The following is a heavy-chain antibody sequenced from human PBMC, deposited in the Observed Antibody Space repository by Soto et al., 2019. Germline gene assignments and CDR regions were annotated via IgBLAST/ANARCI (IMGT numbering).Heavy chain of an antibody. CDR3: ARPRGVAVALNSRDAFDI. J-gene: IGHJ3*02. D-gene: IGHD6-19*01. Sequence: SETLSLTCTVSGGSISSGGYYWSWIRQHPGKGLEWIGCIYYSGSTYYNPSLKSRVTISVDTSKNQFSLKLSSVTAADTAVYYCARPRGVAVALNSRDAFDIWGQGTMVTVSS. CDR2: IYYSGST. CDR1: GGSISSGGYY. V-gene: IGHV4-31*02.